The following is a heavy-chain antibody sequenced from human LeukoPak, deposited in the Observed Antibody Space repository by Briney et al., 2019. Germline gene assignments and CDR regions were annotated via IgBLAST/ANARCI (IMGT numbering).Heavy chain of an antibody. CDR3: ARDLSGDYFSGY. D-gene: IGHD4-17*01. CDR1: GFTFSSYS. V-gene: IGHV3-21*01. J-gene: IGHJ4*02. Sequence: GGSLRLSCAASGFTFSSYSMNWLRQAPGKGLEWVSSISSSSSSIYYAHSVKGRFTISRDNAKNSLYLQMNSLRAEDTAVYYCARDLSGDYFSGYWGQGTLVTVSS. CDR2: ISSSSSSI.